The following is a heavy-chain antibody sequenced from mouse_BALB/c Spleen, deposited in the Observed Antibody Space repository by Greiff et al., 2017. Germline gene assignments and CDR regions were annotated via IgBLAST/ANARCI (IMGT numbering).Heavy chain of an antibody. CDR2: ISSGGST. V-gene: IGHV5-12-1*01. J-gene: IGHJ2*01. CDR1: GFTFSSYA. CDR3: ARHFDYGSSSDY. Sequence: EVQRVESGGGLVKPGGSLKLSCAASGFTFSSYAMSWVRQTPEKRLEWVASISSGGSTYYPDTVKGRFTISRDNAKNTLYLQMSSLKSEDTAMYYCARHFDYGSSSDYWGQGTTLTVSS. D-gene: IGHD1-1*01.